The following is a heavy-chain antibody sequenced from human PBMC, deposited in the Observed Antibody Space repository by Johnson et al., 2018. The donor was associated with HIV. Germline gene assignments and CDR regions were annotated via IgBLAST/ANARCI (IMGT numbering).Heavy chain of an antibody. Sequence: QVQLVESGGGVVQPGRSLRLSCAASGFTFSSMHWDRQAPGKGLEWVAVISHDGSHKYYADSVKGRFTISRDNSKNTLYLQMNSLRAEDTAVYYCAILPDYYDSSGYYHDDAFDIWGQGTMVTVSS. CDR3: AILPDYYDSSGYYHDDAFDI. D-gene: IGHD3-22*01. CDR1: GFTFSS. J-gene: IGHJ3*02. CDR2: ISHDGSHK. V-gene: IGHV3-30*03.